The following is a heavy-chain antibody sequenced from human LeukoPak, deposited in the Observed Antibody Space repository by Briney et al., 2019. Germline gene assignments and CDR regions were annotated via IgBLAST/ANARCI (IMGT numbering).Heavy chain of an antibody. J-gene: IGHJ4*02. Sequence: QPGGSLRLSCAASGFTFSSYWMSWVRQAPGKGLEWVSAISGSGGSTYYTDSVKGRFTISRDNSKSTLYLQMNSLRAEDTAIYYCAVRISWPYWGQGTQVTVSS. CDR2: ISGSGGST. CDR3: AVRISWPY. CDR1: GFTFSSYW. V-gene: IGHV3-23*01. D-gene: IGHD1-14*01.